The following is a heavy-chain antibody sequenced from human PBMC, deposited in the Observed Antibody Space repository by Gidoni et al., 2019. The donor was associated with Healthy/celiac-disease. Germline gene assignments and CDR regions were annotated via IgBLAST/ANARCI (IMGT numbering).Heavy chain of an antibody. D-gene: IGHD6-19*01. V-gene: IGHV3-33*01. CDR1: GFTFSSYG. J-gene: IGHJ4*02. Sequence: QVQLVESGGGVVQPGRSLRLSWPASGFTFSSYGMHWVRQAPGKGLEWVAVIWYDGSNKYYADSVKGRFTISRDNSKNTLYLQMNSLRAEDTAVYYCARDEVAVAGMIGNYWGQGTLVTVSS. CDR3: ARDEVAVAGMIGNY. CDR2: IWYDGSNK.